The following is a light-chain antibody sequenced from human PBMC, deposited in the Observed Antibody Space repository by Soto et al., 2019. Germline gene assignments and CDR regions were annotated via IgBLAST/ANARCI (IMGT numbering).Light chain of an antibody. CDR2: DAS. V-gene: IGKV1-5*01. CDR1: QIISSW. CDR3: QQYNSYSGP. J-gene: IGKJ1*01. Sequence: DIQMTQSTSTLSASVGYRVTITCLSSQIISSWLAWYQQKPGKAPKLLIYDASSLESGVPSRFSGSGSGTEFTLTISSLQPDDFATYYCQQYNSYSGPFGQGTKVDIK.